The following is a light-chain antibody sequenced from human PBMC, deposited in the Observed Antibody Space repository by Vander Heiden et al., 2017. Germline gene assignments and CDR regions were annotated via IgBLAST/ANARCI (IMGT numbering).Light chain of an antibody. V-gene: IGLV2-23*02. CDR2: AIK. J-gene: IGLJ1*01. CDR1: SSDVGAYNL. CDR3: CSYAGSSTFV. Sequence: QSALTQPASVSGSLGQSITISCTGASSDVGAYNLVSWYQQHPGKAPKLMIYAIKKRPSGVSNRFSASKSRNTASLTISGLQAEDEADYFCCSYAGSSTFVFGTGTKVTVL.